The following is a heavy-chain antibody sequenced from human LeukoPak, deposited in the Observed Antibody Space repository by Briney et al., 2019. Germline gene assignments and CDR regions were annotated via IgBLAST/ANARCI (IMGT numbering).Heavy chain of an antibody. CDR3: ARQDCGGDCNSPDFDY. CDR2: IYPGDSDT. V-gene: IGHV5-51*01. D-gene: IGHD2-21*02. J-gene: IGHJ4*02. CDR1: GYSFTSYW. Sequence: GEALKISCKGSGYSFTSYWIGRVRQMAGQELEWMGVIYPGDSDTRSGPSLHGQVPISADKSLSTAYLQWSSLKASDTAMYYCARQDCGGDCNSPDFDYWGQGTLVTVSS.